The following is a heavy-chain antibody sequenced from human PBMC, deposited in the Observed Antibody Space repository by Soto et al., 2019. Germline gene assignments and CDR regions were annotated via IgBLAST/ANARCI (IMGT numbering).Heavy chain of an antibody. Sequence: ASVKVSCKASGYTFTTHAMHWVRQAPGQGLEWMGWINCGTGQTKHSQRFQGRVDITRDTSASTAYMELSSLRSEDTAVYYCARGKGMEENYYYYGLDIWGQGTTVTVSS. V-gene: IGHV1-3*01. CDR3: ARGKGMEENYYYYGLDI. J-gene: IGHJ6*02. D-gene: IGHD1-1*01. CDR2: INCGTGQT. CDR1: GYTFTTHA.